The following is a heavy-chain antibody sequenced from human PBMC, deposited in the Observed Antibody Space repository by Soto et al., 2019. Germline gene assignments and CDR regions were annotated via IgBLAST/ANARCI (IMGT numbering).Heavy chain of an antibody. CDR1: GYGYTGYG. CDR3: ARGQAYSAYGLGP. J-gene: IGHJ5*02. D-gene: IGHD5-12*01. Sequence: VKGSWKGAGYGYTGYGSGWVLHDPGQGLEWMGWISAYNGNTNYAQKLQGRVTMTTDTSTSTAYMELRSLRSDDTAVYYCARGQAYSAYGLGPWAQPPLGTLSS. V-gene: IGHV1-18*01. CDR2: ISAYNGNT.